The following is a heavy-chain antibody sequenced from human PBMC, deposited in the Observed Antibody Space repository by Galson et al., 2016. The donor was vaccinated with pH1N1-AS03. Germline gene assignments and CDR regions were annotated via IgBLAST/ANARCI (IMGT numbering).Heavy chain of an antibody. CDR1: GFTFSSYW. CDR3: AKTVQYTSSWNPFDY. D-gene: IGHD6-13*01. V-gene: IGHV3-7*01. CDR2: IKGDGSEK. Sequence: SLRLSCAASGFTFSSYWLTWVRQAPGKGLEWVANIKGDGSEKYYADSVKGRFTISRDNSNNTLSLQMNSLRPEDTALYYCAKTVQYTSSWNPFDYWGQGTLVTVSS. J-gene: IGHJ4*02.